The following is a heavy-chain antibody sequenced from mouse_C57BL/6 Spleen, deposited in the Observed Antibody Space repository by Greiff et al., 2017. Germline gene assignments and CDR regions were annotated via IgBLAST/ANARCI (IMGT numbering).Heavy chain of an antibody. CDR3: ASYGSSYENFDY. J-gene: IGHJ2*01. V-gene: IGHV1-80*01. CDR1: GYAFSSYW. D-gene: IGHD1-1*01. CDR2: IYPGDGDT. Sequence: VKLQESGAELVKPGASVKISCKASGYAFSSYWMNWVKQRPGKGLEWIGQIYPGDGDTNYNGKFKGKATLTADKSSSTAYMQLSSLTSEDSAVYFCASYGSSYENFDYWGQGTTLTVSS.